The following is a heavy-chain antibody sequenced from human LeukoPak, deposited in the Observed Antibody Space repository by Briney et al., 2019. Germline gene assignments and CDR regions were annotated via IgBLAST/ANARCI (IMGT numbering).Heavy chain of an antibody. D-gene: IGHD3-3*01. CDR2: ISSSSSTI. J-gene: IGHJ5*02. V-gene: IGHV3-48*01. CDR1: GFTFSRYS. Sequence: GGSLSLFSAASGFTFSRYSMNWVRQAPGKGLEGVSYISSSSSTIYYADSVKGRFTISRDNAKNSLYLHMNSLRAEDTAAYYCATFFWSGYLNWFDPWGQGTLVTVSS. CDR3: ATFFWSGYLNWFDP.